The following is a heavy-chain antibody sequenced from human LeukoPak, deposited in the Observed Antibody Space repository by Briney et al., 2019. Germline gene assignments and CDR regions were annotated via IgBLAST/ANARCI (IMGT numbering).Heavy chain of an antibody. J-gene: IGHJ4*02. V-gene: IGHV3-74*01. D-gene: IGHD3/OR15-3a*01. Sequence: GGSLRLSCAASGFPFSNYWIHWVRQAPGKGLEWVSRITHTGDTSGYADPVRGRFTISRDNTKNTLYLDMNSLRADDTAVYYCARDRDGLGDFWGQGTLVTVSS. CDR2: ITHTGDTS. CDR1: GFPFSNYW. CDR3: ARDRDGLGDF.